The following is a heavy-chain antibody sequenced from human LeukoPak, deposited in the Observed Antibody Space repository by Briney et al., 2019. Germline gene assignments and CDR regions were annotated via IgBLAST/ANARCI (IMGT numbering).Heavy chain of an antibody. J-gene: IGHJ6*02. Sequence: GGSLRLSCAASGFTFSSYAMHWVRQAPGKGLEWVAVISYDGSNKYYADSVKGRFTISRDNSKNTLYLQMNSLRAEDTAVYYCARDHNYDSSGYYYYGMDVWGQGTTVTVSS. D-gene: IGHD3-22*01. CDR1: GFTFSSYA. CDR2: ISYDGSNK. CDR3: ARDHNYDSSGYYYYGMDV. V-gene: IGHV3-30*04.